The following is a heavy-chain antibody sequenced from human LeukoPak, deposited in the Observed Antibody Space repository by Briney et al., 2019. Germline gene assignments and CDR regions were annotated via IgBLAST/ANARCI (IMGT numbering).Heavy chain of an antibody. J-gene: IGHJ6*03. CDR2: ISANSVRS. Sequence: GASVKVSCTASGYTFSTYGLSWVRQAPGQGLEWMGWISANSVRSNYAQRLHDRVTMTSDTSTSTGYMDLRNLRSDDTAVYYCARGVYMDVWGTGTTVTVSS. V-gene: IGHV1-18*01. CDR1: GYTFSTYG. CDR3: ARGVYMDV.